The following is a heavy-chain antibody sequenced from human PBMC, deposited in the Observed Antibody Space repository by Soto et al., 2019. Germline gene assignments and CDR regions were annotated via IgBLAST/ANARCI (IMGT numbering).Heavy chain of an antibody. Sequence: SETLSLTCTFSGDSVSSGSFYCSWIRQPPGKGLEWIGYIYYSGSTNYNPSLKSRVTISMDTSKNQFSLKLTSVTAADTAVYYCARLRASYYYYGVGVWGQGTTVNVSS. CDR2: IYYSGST. V-gene: IGHV4-61*01. D-gene: IGHD3-10*01. CDR3: ARLRASYYYYGVGV. CDR1: GDSVSSGSFY. J-gene: IGHJ6*01.